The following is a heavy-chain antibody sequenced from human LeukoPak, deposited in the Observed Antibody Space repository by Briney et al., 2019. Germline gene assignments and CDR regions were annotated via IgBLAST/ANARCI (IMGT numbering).Heavy chain of an antibody. D-gene: IGHD6-6*01. Sequence: GASVKVSCKASGYTFTSYDISWVRQAPGQGLEWMGWISAYNGNTNYAQKLQGRVTMTTDTSTSTAYMELSSLRSEDTAVYYCARDLSGFSSSRWLDYWGQGTLVTVSS. CDR2: ISAYNGNT. J-gene: IGHJ4*02. V-gene: IGHV1-18*01. CDR3: ARDLSGFSSSRWLDY. CDR1: GYTFTSYD.